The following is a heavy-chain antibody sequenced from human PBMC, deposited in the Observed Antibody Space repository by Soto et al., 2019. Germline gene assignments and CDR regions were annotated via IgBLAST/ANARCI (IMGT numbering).Heavy chain of an antibody. CDR2: MNPNSGNT. CDR1: GYTFTSYD. D-gene: IGHD3-16*02. J-gene: IGHJ4*02. V-gene: IGHV1-8*01. CDR3: VFICCGQVFLIGRFDY. Sequence: GASVKVSCKASGYTFTSYDINWVRQATGQGLEWMGWMNPNSGNTGYAQKFQGRVTMTRNTSISTAYMELSSLRSEDTAVYYCVFICCGQVFLIGRFDYWGQGTLVTVSS.